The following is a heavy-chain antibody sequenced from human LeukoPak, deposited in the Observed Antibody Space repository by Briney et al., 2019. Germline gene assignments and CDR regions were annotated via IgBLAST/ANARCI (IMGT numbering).Heavy chain of an antibody. CDR3: ARDLSEYYYDSSGTDGY. CDR1: GFNFRTYT. V-gene: IGHV3-21*01. D-gene: IGHD3-22*01. Sequence: PGGSLRLSCAASGFNFRTYTINWVRQAPGKGLEWVSSIDSSSAYIYYADSVKGRFTISRDNAKNSLYLQMNSLRAEDTAVYYCARDLSEYYYDSSGTDGYWGQGTLVTVSS. J-gene: IGHJ4*02. CDR2: IDSSSAYI.